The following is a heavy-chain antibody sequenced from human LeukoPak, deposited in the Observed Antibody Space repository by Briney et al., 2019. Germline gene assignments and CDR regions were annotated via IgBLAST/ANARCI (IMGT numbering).Heavy chain of an antibody. D-gene: IGHD6-19*01. Sequence: SETLSLTCAVYGGSFSGYYWSWIRQPPRKGREWTGEINHSVSPNYNPSLKGRVTISVDTSKNQFSLKLSSVTAADTAVYYCARLIRVAVDCTGPLVDYWGQGTLVTVSS. CDR3: ARLIRVAVDCTGPLVDY. CDR2: INHSVSP. V-gene: IGHV4-34*01. CDR1: GGSFSGYY. J-gene: IGHJ4*02.